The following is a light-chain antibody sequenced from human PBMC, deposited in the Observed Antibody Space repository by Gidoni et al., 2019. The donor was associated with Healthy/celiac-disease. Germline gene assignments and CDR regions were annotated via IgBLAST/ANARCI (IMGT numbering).Light chain of an antibody. CDR2: WAS. CDR3: QQYYSTPLT. V-gene: IGKV4-1*01. Sequence: DIVMTQSPDSLAVSLGDRATINCKSRQSVLYSSNNKNYLAWYQQKPGQPPKLLIYWASTRESGVPDRFSGSGSGTDFTRTISSLQAEDVAVYYCQQYYSTPLTFGGGTKVEIK. J-gene: IGKJ4*01. CDR1: QSVLYSSNNKNY.